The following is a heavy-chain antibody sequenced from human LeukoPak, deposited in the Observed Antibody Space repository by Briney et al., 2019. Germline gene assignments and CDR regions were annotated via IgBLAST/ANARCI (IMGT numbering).Heavy chain of an antibody. J-gene: IGHJ4*02. V-gene: IGHV3-48*04. Sequence: GGSLRLSCAASGFTFSSYAMSWVRQAPGKGLEWVSYISSGSTIYYADSVKGRFTISRDNAKNSLYLQMNSLRAEDTAVYYCARDDILTGYSNWGQGTLVTVSS. CDR2: ISSGSTI. CDR3: ARDDILTGYSN. CDR1: GFTFSSYA. D-gene: IGHD3-9*01.